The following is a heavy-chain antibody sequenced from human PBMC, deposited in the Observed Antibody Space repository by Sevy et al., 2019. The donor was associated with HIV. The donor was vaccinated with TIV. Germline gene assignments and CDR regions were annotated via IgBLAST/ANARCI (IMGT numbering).Heavy chain of an antibody. V-gene: IGHV3-7*01. CDR2: MKQDGSEK. CDR3: VREGLGGYSYSLDC. D-gene: IGHD5-18*01. J-gene: IGHJ4*02. CDR1: GFTSSSYW. Sequence: GGSLRLSCAASGFTSSSYWMSWVRQAPGKGLEWVATMKQDGSEKYYVDSVKGRFTISRDNARNSLYLQINSLRAEDTGLYYCVREGLGGYSYSLDCWGQGTLVTVSS.